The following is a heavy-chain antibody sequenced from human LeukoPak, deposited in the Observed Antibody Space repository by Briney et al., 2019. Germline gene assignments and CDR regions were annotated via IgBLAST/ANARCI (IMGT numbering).Heavy chain of an antibody. J-gene: IGHJ4*02. CDR3: ARNVGGSRATN. CDR2: IYSGGST. D-gene: IGHD2-15*01. CDR1: GFTVSSNY. V-gene: IGHV3-53*01. Sequence: PGGSLRLSCAASGFTVSSNYMSWVRQAPGKGLEWVSVIYSGGSTYYADSVKGRFTISRDNSKNTLYLQMNSLRAEDTAVYFCARNVGGSRATNWGQGTLVTVSS.